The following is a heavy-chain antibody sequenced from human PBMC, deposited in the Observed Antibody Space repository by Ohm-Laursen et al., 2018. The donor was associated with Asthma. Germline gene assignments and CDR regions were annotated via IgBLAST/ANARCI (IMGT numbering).Heavy chain of an antibody. CDR3: AKDRGDTVTTAMLDY. CDR2: ISWNSGSI. D-gene: IGHD4-17*01. V-gene: IGHV3-9*01. Sequence: SSLRLSCAASGFTFDDYAMHWVRQAPGKGLEWVSGISWNSGSIGYADSVKGRFTISRDNAKNSLYLQMNSLRAEDTALYYCAKDRGDTVTTAMLDYWGQGTLVTVSS. CDR1: GFTFDDYA. J-gene: IGHJ4*02.